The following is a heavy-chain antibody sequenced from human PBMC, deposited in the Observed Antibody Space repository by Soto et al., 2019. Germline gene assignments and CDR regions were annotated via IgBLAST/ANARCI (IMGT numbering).Heavy chain of an antibody. Sequence: GGSLRLSCAASGFTFSSYGMHWVRQAPGKGLEWVAVIWYDGSNKYYADSVKGRFTISRDNSKNTLYLQMNSLRAEDTAVYYCAREEGHNRNLGGVIVIRGLVDYWGQGTLVTVSS. D-gene: IGHD3-16*02. CDR1: GFTFSSYG. J-gene: IGHJ4*02. V-gene: IGHV3-33*01. CDR3: AREEGHNRNLGGVIVIRGLVDY. CDR2: IWYDGSNK.